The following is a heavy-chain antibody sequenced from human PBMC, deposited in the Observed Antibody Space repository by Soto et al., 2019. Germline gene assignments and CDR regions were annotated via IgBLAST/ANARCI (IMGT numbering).Heavy chain of an antibody. V-gene: IGHV3-23*01. CDR2: ISGSGGST. D-gene: IGHD6-19*01. J-gene: IGHJ6*02. Sequence: PGGSLRLSCAASGFTFSSYAMSWVRQAPGKGLEWVSAISGSGGSTYYADSVKGRFTISRDNYKNTLYLKMNSMKAKDTAVYYCAKELDSSGYGNYYYYGMDVWGQGT. CDR3: AKELDSSGYGNYYYYGMDV. CDR1: GFTFSSYA.